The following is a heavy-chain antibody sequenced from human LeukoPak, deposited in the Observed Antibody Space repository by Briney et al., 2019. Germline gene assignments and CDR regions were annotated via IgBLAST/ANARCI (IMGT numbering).Heavy chain of an antibody. V-gene: IGHV4-59*08. CDR1: GGTLNSFY. J-gene: IGHJ4*02. D-gene: IGHD4-23*01. Sequence: PSETLSLTCSVSGGTLNSFYWSWIRQPPGKGLEYIGYVYYTGSTKYKPSLRSRVTMSADTSKNQFSLKLNSVTAADTAVYYCARWNAVITSLDYWGQGILVAVPS. CDR2: VYYTGST. CDR3: ARWNAVITSLDY.